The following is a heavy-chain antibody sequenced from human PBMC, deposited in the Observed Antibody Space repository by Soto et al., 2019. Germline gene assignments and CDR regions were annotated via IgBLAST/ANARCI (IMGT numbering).Heavy chain of an antibody. CDR1: GYTFTSYG. V-gene: IGHV1-18*01. D-gene: IGHD6-6*01. Sequence: ASVKVSCKASGYTFTSYGISWVRQAPGQGLEWMGWISAYNGNTNYAQKLQGRVTMTTDTSTSTAYMELRSLRSDDTAVYYCARDRRQLARLSDDYWGQGTLVTVSS. CDR2: ISAYNGNT. CDR3: ARDRRQLARLSDDY. J-gene: IGHJ4*02.